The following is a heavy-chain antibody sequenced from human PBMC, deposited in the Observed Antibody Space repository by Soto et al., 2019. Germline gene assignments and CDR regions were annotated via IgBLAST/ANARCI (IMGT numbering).Heavy chain of an antibody. V-gene: IGHV1-69*02. D-gene: IGHD1-26*01. CDR1: GGTFSSQT. J-gene: IGHJ4*02. CDR2: IITMLGVG. Sequence: QVQLVQSGAEVKKPGSSVKVSCQASGGTFSSQTISWVRQAPGQGLEWMGRIITMLGVGNYAQKFQGRVTITADTSTNTAYMELSNLRFEDTAVYFCARGRAFDNWGQGTLVTVSS. CDR3: ARGRAFDN.